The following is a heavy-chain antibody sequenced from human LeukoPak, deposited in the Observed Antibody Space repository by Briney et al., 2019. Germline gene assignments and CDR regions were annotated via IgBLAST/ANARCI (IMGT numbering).Heavy chain of an antibody. D-gene: IGHD3-16*01. J-gene: IGHJ4*02. Sequence: ASVTVSSMASVYTFTLYYMHWVRQAPGQGLEWMGWIKPNSGGTNYAQKFQGRVTMTRDTSISTAYMELSRLRSDDTAVYHCARAGGGLDYWGQGTLVTVSS. CDR1: VYTFTLYY. CDR3: ARAGGGLDY. CDR2: IKPNSGGT. V-gene: IGHV1-2*02.